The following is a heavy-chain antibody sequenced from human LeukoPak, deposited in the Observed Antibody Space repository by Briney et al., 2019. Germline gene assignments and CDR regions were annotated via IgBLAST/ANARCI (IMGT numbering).Heavy chain of an antibody. CDR3: ARQVRSSGWYRYAFDI. J-gene: IGHJ3*02. CDR1: GGSFSGYY. CDR2: INHSGST. Sequence: SETLPLTCAVYGGSFSGYYWSWIRQPPGKGLEWIGEINHSGSTNYNPSLKSRLTISVDTSKNQFSLKLSSVTAADTALYYCARQVRSSGWYRYAFDIWGQGTMVTVSS. V-gene: IGHV4-34*01. D-gene: IGHD6-13*01.